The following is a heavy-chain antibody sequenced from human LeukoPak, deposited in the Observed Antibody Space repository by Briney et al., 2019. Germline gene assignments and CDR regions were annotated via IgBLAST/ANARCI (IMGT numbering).Heavy chain of an antibody. CDR2: IKQDGSRQ. CDR3: ARGRDRGVIAHDAFDI. CDR1: GFTFRRHW. J-gene: IGHJ3*02. V-gene: IGHV3-7*01. D-gene: IGHD3-10*01. Sequence: GGPLRLSCAASGFTFRRHWMSWVRQAPGKGLGWVAHIKQDGSRQYYVDSVKGRFTISRDNAKSSQYLQMNSLRAEDTAVYYCARGRDRGVIAHDAFDIWGQGTMVTVSS.